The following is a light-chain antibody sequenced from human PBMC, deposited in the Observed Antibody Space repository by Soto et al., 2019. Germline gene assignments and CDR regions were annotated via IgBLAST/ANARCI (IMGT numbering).Light chain of an antibody. V-gene: IGLV2-8*01. J-gene: IGLJ3*02. CDR3: SSYVGSNRGV. CDR1: SSDVGGYNY. CDR2: EVN. Sequence: QSALTQPPSASGSPGQSVAISCTGTSSDVGGYNYVSWYQQHPGKAPKLMIYEVNKRPSGVPDRFSGSKSGNTASLTVSGLQAEDEADYYCSSYVGSNRGVFGGGTKLTVL.